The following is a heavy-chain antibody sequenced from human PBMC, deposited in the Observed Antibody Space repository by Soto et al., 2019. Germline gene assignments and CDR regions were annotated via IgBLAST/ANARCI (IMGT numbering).Heavy chain of an antibody. CDR1: GFKFRMYG. CDR3: ARYGTRGDW. CDR2: ISSSGLTT. Sequence: SGGSLRLSCEAPGFKFRMYGMHLVRKATGKGLEWVSYISSSGLTTYYADFAEGRFTISRDNAKDSLYLHLNSLRVGDTAVYYCARYGTRGDWWGLGTQVTVSS. J-gene: IGHJ5*01. D-gene: IGHD3-10*01. V-gene: IGHV3-48*03.